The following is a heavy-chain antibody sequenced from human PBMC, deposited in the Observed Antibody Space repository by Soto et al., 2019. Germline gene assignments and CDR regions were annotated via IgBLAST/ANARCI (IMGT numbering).Heavy chain of an antibody. CDR3: AKGRDSSSWYQVDY. D-gene: IGHD6-13*01. Sequence: GGSLRLSCAASGFTFSSYAMSWVRQAPGKGLEWVSAISGSGGSTYYADSVKGRFTISRDNSKNTLYLQMNSLRAEDTAVYYCAKGRDSSSWYQVDYWGQGTLVTVSS. V-gene: IGHV3-23*01. CDR2: ISGSGGST. CDR1: GFTFSSYA. J-gene: IGHJ4*02.